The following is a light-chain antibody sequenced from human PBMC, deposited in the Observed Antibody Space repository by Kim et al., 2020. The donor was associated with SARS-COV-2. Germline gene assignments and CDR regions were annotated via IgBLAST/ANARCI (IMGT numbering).Light chain of an antibody. J-gene: IGKJ2*01. V-gene: IGKV3-15*01. CDR2: GAS. Sequence: EIVMTQSPATLSVSPGERATLSCRASESISNNLAWYQHKPGQAPRLLIYGASTRATGIPARFSGSGSGTDFTLTVSSLQSEDFAVYYCQQYNDWPPRDTFGQGTKLEI. CDR1: ESISNN. CDR3: QQYNDWPPRDT.